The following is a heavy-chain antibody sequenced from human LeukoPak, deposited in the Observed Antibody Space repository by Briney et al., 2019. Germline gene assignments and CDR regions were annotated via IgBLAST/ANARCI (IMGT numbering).Heavy chain of an antibody. J-gene: IGHJ4*02. CDR3: ATGAASYYGD. CDR1: GYTFTSYA. V-gene: IGHV1-2*02. Sequence: GASVKVSCKASGYTFTSYAMNWVRQAPGQGLEWMGWINPNSGDTNYAQKFQGRVTMARDTSINTVYMQLSRLRSDDTAVYYCATGAASYYGDWGQGTLVTVSS. CDR2: INPNSGDT. D-gene: IGHD1-26*01.